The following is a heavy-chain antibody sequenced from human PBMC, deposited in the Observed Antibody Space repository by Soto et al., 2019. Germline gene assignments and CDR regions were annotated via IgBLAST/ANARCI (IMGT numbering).Heavy chain of an antibody. CDR2: ISGSGNYT. D-gene: IGHD4-4*01. CDR1: GFTFSTYS. J-gene: IGHJ4*02. Sequence: GGSLRLSCAASGFTFSTYSMNWVRQAPGKGLEWVSSISGSGNYTHYADFLRGRFTISRDNAKTSLYLQMNSLRAEDTAVHYCAREGINNYNEYYFDSWGQGTVVTVSS. V-gene: IGHV3-21*01. CDR3: AREGINNYNEYYFDS.